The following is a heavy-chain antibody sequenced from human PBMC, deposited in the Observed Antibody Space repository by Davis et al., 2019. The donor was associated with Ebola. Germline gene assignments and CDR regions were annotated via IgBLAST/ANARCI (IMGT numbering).Heavy chain of an antibody. V-gene: IGHV4-59*01. J-gene: IGHJ4*02. Sequence: SETLSLTCAVYGGSFSGYYWSWIRQPPGKGLEWIGYIYYSGSTNYNPSLKSRVTISVDTSKNQFSLKLSSVTAADTAVYYCARVDMTTVTFDYWGQGTLVTVSS. CDR1: GGSFSGYY. D-gene: IGHD4-17*01. CDR3: ARVDMTTVTFDY. CDR2: IYYSGST.